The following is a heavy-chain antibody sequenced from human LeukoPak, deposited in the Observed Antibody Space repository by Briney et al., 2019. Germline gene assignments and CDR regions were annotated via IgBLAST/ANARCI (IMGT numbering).Heavy chain of an antibody. CDR2: IKQDGSEK. CDR3: ARGDGGDQGYFQD. V-gene: IGHV3-7*04. J-gene: IGHJ1*01. CDR1: GFTFSSYW. Sequence: RPGESLRLSCAASGFTFSSYWMSWVRQAPGKGLEWVANIKQDGSEKYYVDSVKGRFTISRDNAKNSLYLQMNSLRADDTAVYYCARGDGGDQGYFQDWGQGTLVTVSS. D-gene: IGHD4-23*01.